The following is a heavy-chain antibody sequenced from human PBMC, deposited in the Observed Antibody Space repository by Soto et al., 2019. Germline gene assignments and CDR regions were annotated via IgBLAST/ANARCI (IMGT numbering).Heavy chain of an antibody. V-gene: IGHV1-2*04. CDR1: GYTFTGYY. J-gene: IGHJ3*02. CDR3: ARGWLRAFDAFDI. CDR2: INPNSGGT. D-gene: IGHD2-15*01. Sequence: GASVKVSCKASGYTFTGYYMHWVRQAPGQGLEWMGWINPNSGGTNYAQKFQGWVTMTRDTSISTAYMELSRLRSDDTAVYYCARGWLRAFDAFDIWGQGTMVTVSS.